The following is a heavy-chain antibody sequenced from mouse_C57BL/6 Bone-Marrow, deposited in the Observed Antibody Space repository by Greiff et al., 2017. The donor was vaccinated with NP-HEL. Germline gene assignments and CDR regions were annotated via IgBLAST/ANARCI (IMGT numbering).Heavy chain of an antibody. Sequence: DVKLVESGGGLVQPGGSLKLSCAASGFTFSDYYMYWVRQTPEKRLEWVAYISNGGGSTYYPDTVKGRFTISRDNAKNTLYLQMSRLKSEDTAMYYCARHSNYLDYWGQGTTLTVSS. V-gene: IGHV5-12*01. CDR3: ARHSNYLDY. CDR1: GFTFSDYY. CDR2: ISNGGGST. J-gene: IGHJ2*01. D-gene: IGHD1-1*01.